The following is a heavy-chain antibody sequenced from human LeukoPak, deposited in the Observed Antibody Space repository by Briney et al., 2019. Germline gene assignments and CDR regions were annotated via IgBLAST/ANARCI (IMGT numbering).Heavy chain of an antibody. CDR1: GGSISSSSYY. D-gene: IGHD3-3*01. V-gene: IGHV4-39*07. Sequence: KSSETLSLTCTVSGGSISSSSYYWGWIRQPPGKGLEWIGSIYYSGSTYYNPSLKSRVTISVDTSKNQFSLKLSSVTAADTAVYYCAREIFGARAFEYWGQGILVTVSS. J-gene: IGHJ4*02. CDR2: IYYSGST. CDR3: AREIFGARAFEY.